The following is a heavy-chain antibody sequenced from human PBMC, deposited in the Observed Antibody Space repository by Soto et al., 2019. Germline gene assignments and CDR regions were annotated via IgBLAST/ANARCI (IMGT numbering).Heavy chain of an antibody. CDR1: GFTFSSYD. CDR2: ISSSGSTI. J-gene: IGHJ4*02. CDR3: ARFGHDTSGPWAPFDS. V-gene: IGHV3-48*03. Sequence: EVRLVESGGGLVQPGGSLRLSCSASGFTFSSYDINWVRQAPGKGLEWVSYISSSGSTIYYADSVKGRFTVSRDNVKNSLYLQMTSLGADDTAVYYCARFGHDTSGPWAPFDSWGQGTLVTVSS. D-gene: IGHD3-22*01.